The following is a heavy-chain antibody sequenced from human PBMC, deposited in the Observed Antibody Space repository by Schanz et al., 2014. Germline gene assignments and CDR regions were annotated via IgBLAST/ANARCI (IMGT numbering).Heavy chain of an antibody. CDR1: GFTFGSYP. D-gene: IGHD2-15*01. CDR3: ARVVAAAPQGCNY. V-gene: IGHV3-30*04. CDR2: ISHDGNNK. Sequence: QVQLVESGGGVVQPGRSLRLSCAASGFTFGSYPIHWVRQAPGKGLEWVAVISHDGNNKYYGDSVKGRFTISRDNSKNTVYLLMNSLRVEDTAVYYCARVVAAAPQGCNYWDRGTLVTVSS. J-gene: IGHJ4*02.